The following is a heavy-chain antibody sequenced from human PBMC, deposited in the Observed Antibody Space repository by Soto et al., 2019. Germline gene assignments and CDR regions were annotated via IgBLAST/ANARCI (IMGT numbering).Heavy chain of an antibody. Sequence: PGGSLRLSCAASGFTFSSYSMNWVRQAPGKGLEWVSYISSSSSTTYYADSVKGRFTISRDNSKNTLYLQMNSLRAEDTAVYYCAKDGLGAYSYGSYYFDYWGQGTLVTVSS. D-gene: IGHD5-18*01. CDR2: ISSSSSTT. CDR3: AKDGLGAYSYGSYYFDY. CDR1: GFTFSSYS. J-gene: IGHJ4*01. V-gene: IGHV3-48*01.